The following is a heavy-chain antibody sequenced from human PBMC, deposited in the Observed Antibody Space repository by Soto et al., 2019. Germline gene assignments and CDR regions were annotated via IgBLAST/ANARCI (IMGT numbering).Heavy chain of an antibody. CDR2: IYYSGST. Sequence: QLQLQESGPGLVKPSETLSLTCTVSGGSISSSSYYWGWIRQPPGKGLEWIGSIYYSGSTYYNPSLKSRVTISVDTSKNQFSLKLSSVTAADTAVYYCAALTRYGDYTFDYWGQGTLVTVSS. CDR3: AALTRYGDYTFDY. D-gene: IGHD4-17*01. J-gene: IGHJ4*02. V-gene: IGHV4-39*01. CDR1: GGSISSSSYY.